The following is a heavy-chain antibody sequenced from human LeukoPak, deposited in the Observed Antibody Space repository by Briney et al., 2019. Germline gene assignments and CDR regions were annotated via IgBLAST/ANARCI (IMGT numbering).Heavy chain of an antibody. V-gene: IGHV3-23*01. J-gene: IGHJ6*03. D-gene: IGHD3-9*01. CDR2: TSSSDAGT. CDR1: GFPLSSHA. CDR3: ARGQPQGLRYFDWLPHLNYYYYYMDV. Sequence: GGSLRLSCAASGFPLSSHAMSWVRQAPGKGLELVSATSSSDAGTYYADSVRGRFTISRDNSKNTLYLQMNSLRAEDAAVYYCARGQPQGLRYFDWLPHLNYYYYYMDVWGKGTTVTVSS.